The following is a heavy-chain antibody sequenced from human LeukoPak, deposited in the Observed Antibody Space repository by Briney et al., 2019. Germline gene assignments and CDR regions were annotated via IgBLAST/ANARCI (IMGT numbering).Heavy chain of an antibody. CDR3: AREGYCSGTSCPPGAVDI. D-gene: IGHD2-2*01. V-gene: IGHV1-69*13. CDR1: GGTFRSYA. CDR2: IILIFGTA. Sequence: SVTVSCQPSGGTFRSYAIRWVRQAPGQGRERMRGIILIFGTAIYAQKCPRRVTITADESTRTAYMELSSLRSEDTAVYYCAREGYCSGTSCPPGAVDIWGQGTMVTGSS. J-gene: IGHJ3*02.